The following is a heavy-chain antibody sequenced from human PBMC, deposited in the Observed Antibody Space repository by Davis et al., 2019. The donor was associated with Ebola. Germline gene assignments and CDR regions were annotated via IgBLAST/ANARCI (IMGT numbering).Heavy chain of an antibody. CDR1: GYSFTTYG. D-gene: IGHD3-3*01. Sequence: ASVKVSCKASGYSFTTYGISWVRLAPGQGLEWMGLISAYNGYSNYAQNLQGRVTMTRDTSTSTAYMELRSLRSEDTAVYYCARDRQERIVRFGVVYYYYMDVWGKGTTVTVSS. CDR2: ISAYNGYS. V-gene: IGHV1-18*01. CDR3: ARDRQERIVRFGVVYYYYMDV. J-gene: IGHJ6*03.